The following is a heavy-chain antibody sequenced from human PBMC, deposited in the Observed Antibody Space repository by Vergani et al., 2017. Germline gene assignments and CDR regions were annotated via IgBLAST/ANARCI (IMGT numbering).Heavy chain of an antibody. CDR2: ISGSGGST. D-gene: IGHD2-2*01. CDR3: GDIVVVPAAPTPGGYMDV. Sequence: VQLVESGGGLVKPGGSLRLSCAASGFTFSSYAMSWVRQAPGKGLEWVSAISGSGGSTYYADSVKGRFTISRDNSKNTLYLQMNSLRAEDTAVYYCGDIVVVPAAPTPGGYMDVWGKGTTVTVSS. J-gene: IGHJ6*03. V-gene: IGHV3-23*04. CDR1: GFTFSSYA.